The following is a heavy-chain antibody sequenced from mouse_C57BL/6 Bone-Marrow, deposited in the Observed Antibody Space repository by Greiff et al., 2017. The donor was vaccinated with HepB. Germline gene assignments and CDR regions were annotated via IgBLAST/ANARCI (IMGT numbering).Heavy chain of an antibody. CDR2: INHDGSST. V-gene: IGHV5-16*01. Sequence: EVQRLESEAGLVQPGSSMKLSCTASGFTFSDYYMAWVRQVPEKGLEWVANINHDGSSTYYLDSLKSRFIISRNNAKNILYLQMSSLKSEDTATYYCARGGGYDYDGSMDYWGQGTSVTVSS. D-gene: IGHD2-4*01. CDR3: ARGGGYDYDGSMDY. CDR1: GFTFSDYY. J-gene: IGHJ4*01.